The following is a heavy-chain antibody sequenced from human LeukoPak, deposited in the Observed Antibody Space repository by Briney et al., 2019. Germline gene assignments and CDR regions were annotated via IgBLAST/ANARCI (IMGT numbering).Heavy chain of an antibody. J-gene: IGHJ4*02. CDR2: ISSSGSAI. D-gene: IGHD2-15*01. CDR3: VRVKGSYFDY. CDR1: GFTFSSYA. V-gene: IGHV3-48*01. Sequence: GGSLRLSCAASGFTFSSYAMSWVRQAPGKGLEWVSYISSSGSAIYYVDSVKGRFTVSRDNAKNSLFLQMNSPRAEDTAVYYCVRVKGSYFDYWGQGALVTVSS.